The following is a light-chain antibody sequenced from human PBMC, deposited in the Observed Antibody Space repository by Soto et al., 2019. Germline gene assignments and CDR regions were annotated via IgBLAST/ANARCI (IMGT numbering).Light chain of an antibody. V-gene: IGKV3-20*01. CDR1: QSVSSSY. CDR3: HQYGSSPPYT. Sequence: EIVLTKSPGTLSSSPGERATLSCRASQSVSSSYLARYQHKPGQAPRLLIYGASSRTIGILVRFSGSGCGRDFTLPISRLEHEDFSVYYGHQYGSSPPYTFDQGTKLEIK. J-gene: IGKJ2*01. CDR2: GAS.